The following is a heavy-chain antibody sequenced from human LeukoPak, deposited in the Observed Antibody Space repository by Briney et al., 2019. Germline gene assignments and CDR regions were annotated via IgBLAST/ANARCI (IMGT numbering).Heavy chain of an antibody. CDR3: ARIEGSTFDY. CDR2: IYPGDSES. Sequence: GESLKISCKGSGYTFASYWIGWVRQMPGKGLEWMGIIYPGDSESKYNPSLQGQVTISADKSISTAYLQWSSLKASDTAIYYCARIEGSTFDYWGQGTLVTVSS. V-gene: IGHV5-51*01. CDR1: GYTFASYW. J-gene: IGHJ4*02.